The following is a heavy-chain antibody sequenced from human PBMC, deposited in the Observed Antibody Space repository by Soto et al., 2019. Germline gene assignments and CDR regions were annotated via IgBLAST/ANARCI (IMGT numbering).Heavy chain of an antibody. V-gene: IGHV3-23*01. D-gene: IGHD3-16*01. J-gene: IGHJ4*02. CDR2: ISGSGVRT. CDR3: AAVMGSDYDYVWGSLSFDH. Sequence: QLLQCGGGLVQPGGSLRLSCEASGFIFATTAMGWVRQAPGKGLEWVSTISGSGVRTYYADSVKGRFTISRGNSKNTLFLQMNSLRADDTAVYFCAAVMGSDYDYVWGSLSFDHWGQGALVTVST. CDR1: GFIFATTA.